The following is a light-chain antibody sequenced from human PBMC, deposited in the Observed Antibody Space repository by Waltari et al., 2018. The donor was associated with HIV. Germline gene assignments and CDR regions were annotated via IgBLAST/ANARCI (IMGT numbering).Light chain of an antibody. CDR1: SSDVGGYNY. J-gene: IGLJ2*01. V-gene: IGLV2-8*01. CDR3: SSHAGSKVV. Sequence: QSALTQPPSASGSPGQSVTLSCTGTSSDVGGYNYVSWHQQHPGKAPKRMIYDVIKRPSGVPDRFSGSNSGNTASLTVSGLQPEDEADYYCSSHAGSKVVFGGGTRLTVL. CDR2: DVI.